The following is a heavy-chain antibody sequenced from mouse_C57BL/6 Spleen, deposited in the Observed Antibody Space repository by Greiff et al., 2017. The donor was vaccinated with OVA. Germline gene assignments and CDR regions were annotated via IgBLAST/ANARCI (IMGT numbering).Heavy chain of an antibody. J-gene: IGHJ1*03. CDR2: IRNKANGYTT. D-gene: IGHD2-14*01. CDR3: ARYRGVRHGYFDV. V-gene: IGHV7-3*01. CDR1: GFTFTDYY. Sequence: DVKLQESGGGLVQPGGSLSLSCAASGFTFTDYYMSWVRQPPGKALEWLGFIRNKANGYTTEYSASVKGRFTISRDNSQSILYLQMNALRAEDSATYFCARYRGVRHGYFDVWGTGTTVTVSS.